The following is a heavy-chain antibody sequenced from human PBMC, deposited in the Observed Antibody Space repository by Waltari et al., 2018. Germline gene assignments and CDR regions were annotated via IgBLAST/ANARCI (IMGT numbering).Heavy chain of an antibody. Sequence: EVQLVESGGGLVKPGGSLRLSCAASGFPFSSYSMNWVRQAPGKGLGWVSAISGSGGSTYYADSVKGRFTISRDNSKNTLYLQMNSLRAEDTAVYYCAKEGKAAPNLGWGQGTLVTVSS. CDR3: AKEGKAAPNLG. D-gene: IGHD6-6*01. CDR1: GFPFSSYS. V-gene: IGHV3-23*04. CDR2: ISGSGGST. J-gene: IGHJ4*02.